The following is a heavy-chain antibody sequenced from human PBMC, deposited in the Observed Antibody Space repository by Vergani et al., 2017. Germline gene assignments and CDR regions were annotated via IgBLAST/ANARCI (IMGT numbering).Heavy chain of an antibody. Sequence: QVQLQESGPGLVKPPGTLSLTCTVSGGSISSSSYYWGWIRQPPGKGLEWIGSIYYSGSTYYNPSLKSRVTISVDTSKNQFSLKLSSVTAADTAVYYCARLSGIAAALGLFDPWGQGTLVTVSS. CDR1: GGSISSSSYY. J-gene: IGHJ5*02. V-gene: IGHV4-39*01. CDR3: ARLSGIAAALGLFDP. D-gene: IGHD6-13*01. CDR2: IYYSGST.